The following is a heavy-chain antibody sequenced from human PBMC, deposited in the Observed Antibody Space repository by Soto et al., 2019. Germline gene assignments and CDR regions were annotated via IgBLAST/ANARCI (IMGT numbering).Heavy chain of an antibody. CDR2: ISGSGGST. D-gene: IGHD6-13*01. V-gene: IGHV3-23*01. Sequence: PGGSLRLSCAASGFTFSSYAMSWVRQAPGKGLEWVSAISGSGGSTYYADSVKGRFTISRDNSKNTLYLQMNSLRAEDTAVYYCARKLNYREERTIIAAAGMNWFDPWGQGTLVTVSS. CDR1: GFTFSSYA. J-gene: IGHJ5*02. CDR3: ARKLNYREERTIIAAAGMNWFDP.